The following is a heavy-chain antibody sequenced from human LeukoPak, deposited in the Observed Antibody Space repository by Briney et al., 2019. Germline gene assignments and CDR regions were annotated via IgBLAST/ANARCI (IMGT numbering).Heavy chain of an antibody. CDR2: INHSGST. J-gene: IGHJ4*02. Sequence: PSETLSLTCAVYGGSFSGYYWSWIRQPPGKGLEWIGEINHSGSTNYNPSLKSRVTISVDTSKNQFSLKLSSVTAADTAVYYCAGNRGATKRWGRETLVTVSS. CDR1: GGSFSGYY. V-gene: IGHV4-34*01. CDR3: AGNRGATKR. D-gene: IGHD1-26*01.